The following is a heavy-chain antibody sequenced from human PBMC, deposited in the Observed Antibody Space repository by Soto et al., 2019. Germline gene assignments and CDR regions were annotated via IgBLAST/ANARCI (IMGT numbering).Heavy chain of an antibody. CDR2: IMPMFGVT. Sequence: QVQLVQSGAEVKKPGSSVKVSCRASGGTFNSHTISWVRQATGQGLEWMGGIMPMFGVTNYARKLQGRLNMTAKQSTSTAYVEVSIQTSDVTAAYYCAGEAVTTRMYLPCMAYHYYGLDVLRQGPTVILSS. D-gene: IGHD6-19*01. CDR3: AGEAVTTRMYLPCMAYHYYGLDV. CDR1: GGTFNSHT. V-gene: IGHV1-69*12. J-gene: IGHJ6*01.